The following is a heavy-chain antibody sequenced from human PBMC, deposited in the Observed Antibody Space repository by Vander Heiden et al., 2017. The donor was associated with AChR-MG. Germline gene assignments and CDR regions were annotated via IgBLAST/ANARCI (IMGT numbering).Heavy chain of an antibody. CDR3: ARGMVVVAATPYQH. V-gene: IGHV3-21*01. Sequence: EVQLVESGGGLVTPGGSLRLSCAASGFTFRSYSMNWVRQAPGKGLEWVSSISSSSSYIYYADSVKGRVTISRDNAKNSLYLQMNSRRAEDTAVYYCARGMVVVAATPYQHWGQGTLVTVSS. J-gene: IGHJ1*01. D-gene: IGHD2-15*01. CDR1: GFTFRSYS. CDR2: ISSSSSYI.